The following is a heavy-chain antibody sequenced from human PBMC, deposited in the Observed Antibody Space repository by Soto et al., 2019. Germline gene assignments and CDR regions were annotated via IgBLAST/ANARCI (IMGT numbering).Heavy chain of an antibody. Sequence: ASVKVSCKVSGYTLTELSMHWVRQAPGKGLEWMGGFDPEDGETIYAQKFQGRVTMTEDTSTDTAYMELSSLRSEDTAVYYCATGGGEDSGSYLSGFDYWGQGTLVTVSS. CDR2: FDPEDGET. CDR1: GYTLTELS. J-gene: IGHJ4*02. D-gene: IGHD1-26*01. CDR3: ATGGGEDSGSYLSGFDY. V-gene: IGHV1-24*01.